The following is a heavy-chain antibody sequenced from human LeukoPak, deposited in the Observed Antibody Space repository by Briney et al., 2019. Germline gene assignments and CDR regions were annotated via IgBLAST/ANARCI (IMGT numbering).Heavy chain of an antibody. V-gene: IGHV3-23*01. J-gene: IGHJ4*02. CDR2: ITGSGDST. CDR1: GFSFSTYS. CDR3: AKENPVGGTNYFDY. Sequence: GGSLRLSCAASGFSFSTYSFSWVRQAPGKGLEWVSAITGSGDSTYYADSVKGRFTISRDNSKNTLSLQMNSLRAEDTAVYYCAKENPVGGTNYFDYWGQGTLVTVPS. D-gene: IGHD1-26*01.